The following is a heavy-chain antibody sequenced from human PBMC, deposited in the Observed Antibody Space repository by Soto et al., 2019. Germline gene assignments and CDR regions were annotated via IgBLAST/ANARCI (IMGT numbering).Heavy chain of an antibody. CDR2: IIPIFGTA. CDR3: ARTPPGFGELWLCYFDY. J-gene: IGHJ4*02. V-gene: IGHV1-69*13. Sequence: VKLSCKAFGGRISGYAISRVRQTTGQGLEWMRGIIPIFGTANYAQNFQGRVTITADDSTSTAYMELSSLRSEDTAVYYCARTPPGFGELWLCYFDYWGQGTLVIVSS. D-gene: IGHD3-10*01. CDR1: GGRISGYA.